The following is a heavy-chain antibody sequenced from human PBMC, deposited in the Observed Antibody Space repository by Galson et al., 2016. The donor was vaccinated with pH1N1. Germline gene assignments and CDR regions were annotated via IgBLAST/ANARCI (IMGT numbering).Heavy chain of an antibody. CDR3: VRARLDKVNSWPPFSHYYYMDV. J-gene: IGHJ6*03. CDR1: GFIFYAYE. D-gene: IGHD2/OR15-2a*01. V-gene: IGHV3-48*03. Sequence: SLRLSCAASGFIFYAYEMTWVRQAPGKGLEWLSYISTSGSDIYYADPVKGRFTISRDNAKNSLVLQMNNLRVEDTAVYYCVRARLDKVNSWPPFSHYYYMDVWGKGTTVTVSS. CDR2: ISTSGSDI.